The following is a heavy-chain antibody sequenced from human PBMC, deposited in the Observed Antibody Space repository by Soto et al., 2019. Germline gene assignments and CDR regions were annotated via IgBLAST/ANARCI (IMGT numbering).Heavy chain of an antibody. D-gene: IGHD6-13*01. Sequence: SEPLSLTCTVSGGSISNYYWTWIRQPAGKGLEWIGRIYSSGTTNYNSSLKSRLTMSVDTSKNQFSLKLTSVTAADTAVYYCARQTTFSSSWYDYWGQGSLVTVSS. CDR3: ARQTTFSSSWYDY. CDR1: GGSISNYY. CDR2: IYSSGTT. V-gene: IGHV4-4*07. J-gene: IGHJ4*02.